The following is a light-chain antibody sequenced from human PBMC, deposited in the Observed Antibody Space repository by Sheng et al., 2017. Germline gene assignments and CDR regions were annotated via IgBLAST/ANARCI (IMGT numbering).Light chain of an antibody. J-gene: IGKJ1*01. CDR2: VHP. CDR1: QTINTSF. V-gene: IGKV3-20*01. Sequence: EIVLTRSADTLSLSPGDRATLSCRANQTINTSFFAWYQQKPGQAPRLSSMVHPPGPLASQTRFXGSESGTDFTLTISRLEPDDFAVYYCQQYDDSPSFGQGIKVEVK. CDR3: QQYDDSPS.